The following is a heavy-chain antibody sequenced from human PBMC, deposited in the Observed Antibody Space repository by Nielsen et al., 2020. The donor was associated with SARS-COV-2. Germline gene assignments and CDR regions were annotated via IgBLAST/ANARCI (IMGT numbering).Heavy chain of an antibody. J-gene: IGHJ6*03. Sequence: GESLKISCAAPGFTFSSYAMSWVRQAPGKGLEWVSAISGSGGSTYYADSVKGRFTISRDNSKNTLYLQMNSLRAEDTAVYYCAKDSGYYDFWSGYFGEGYYYYYMDVWGKGTTVTVSS. D-gene: IGHD3-3*01. CDR2: ISGSGGST. CDR1: GFTFSSYA. V-gene: IGHV3-23*01. CDR3: AKDSGYYDFWSGYFGEGYYYYYMDV.